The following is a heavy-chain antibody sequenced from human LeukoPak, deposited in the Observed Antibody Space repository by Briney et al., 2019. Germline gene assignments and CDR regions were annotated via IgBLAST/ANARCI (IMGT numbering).Heavy chain of an antibody. J-gene: IGHJ6*02. CDR3: ARGLNYYYYGMDV. D-gene: IGHD3-10*01. Sequence: GRSLRLSCAASGFTFSSYTMHWVRQAPGKGLEWVAVMSYDGSNKYYADSVKGRFTISRDNSKNTLYLQMNSLRAEDTAVYYCARGLNYYYYGMDVWGQGTTVTVSS. CDR2: MSYDGSNK. V-gene: IGHV3-30-3*01. CDR1: GFTFSSYT.